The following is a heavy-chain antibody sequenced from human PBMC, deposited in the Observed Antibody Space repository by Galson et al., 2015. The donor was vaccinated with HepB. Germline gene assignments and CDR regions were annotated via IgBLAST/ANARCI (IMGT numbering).Heavy chain of an antibody. CDR3: ARDALLRYFDWLPPRPFDY. V-gene: IGHV1-3*01. CDR1: GYTFTSYA. J-gene: IGHJ4*02. D-gene: IGHD3-9*01. CDR2: INAGNGNT. Sequence: SVKVSCKASGYTFTSYAMHWVRQAPGQRLEWMGWINAGNGNTKYSQKFQGRVTITRDTSASTAYMELSSLRSEDTAVYYCARDALLRYFDWLPPRPFDYWGQGTLVTVSS.